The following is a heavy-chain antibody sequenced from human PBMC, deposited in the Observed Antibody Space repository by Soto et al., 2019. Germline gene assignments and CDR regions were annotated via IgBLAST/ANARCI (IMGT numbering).Heavy chain of an antibody. D-gene: IGHD3-3*01. J-gene: IGHJ5*02. CDR3: ARGGLRFLEWLLYWFDP. Sequence: GASVKVSCKASGYTFTSYYINWVRQAPGQGLEWMGWMNPNSGNTGYAQKFQGRVTMTRNTSISTAYMELSSLRSEDTAVYYCARGGLRFLEWLLYWFDPWGQGTQVTVSS. CDR1: GYTFTSYY. V-gene: IGHV1-8*01. CDR2: MNPNSGNT.